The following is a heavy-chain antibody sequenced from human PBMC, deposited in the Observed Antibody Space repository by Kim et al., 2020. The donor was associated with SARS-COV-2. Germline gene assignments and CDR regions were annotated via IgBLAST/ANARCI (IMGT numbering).Heavy chain of an antibody. V-gene: IGHV3-30*07. CDR3: ARGDRRQWLGEDAFDI. J-gene: IGHJ3*02. Sequence: SVKGRFTISRDNSKNTLYLQMNSLRAEDTAVYYCARGDRRQWLGEDAFDIWGQGTMVTVSS. D-gene: IGHD6-19*01.